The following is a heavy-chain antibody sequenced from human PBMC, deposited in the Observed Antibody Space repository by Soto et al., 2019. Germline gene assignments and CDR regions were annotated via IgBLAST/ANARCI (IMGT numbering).Heavy chain of an antibody. V-gene: IGHV4-59*01. CDR2: AHYSGST. Sequence: PSETLSLTCTVFGGSITNYYWSWIRQTPGKGLEWVGSAHYSGSTQYNPSLKSRVTTSVDTSRNQISLNLTSVTAADTAVYYCARRGLGARFDYWGQGTLVTVSS. CDR3: ARRGLGARFDY. D-gene: IGHD1-26*01. J-gene: IGHJ4*02. CDR1: GGSITNYY.